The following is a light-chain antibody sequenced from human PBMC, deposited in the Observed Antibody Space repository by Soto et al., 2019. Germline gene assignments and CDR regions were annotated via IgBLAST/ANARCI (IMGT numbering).Light chain of an antibody. CDR2: GAS. CDR1: ESVRSN. J-gene: IGKJ4*01. CDR3: QQSNNWPLT. Sequence: EVVMTQSPSTLSVSPGERVTLSCRASESVRSNLAWYQQNPGQAPRLLIYGASTRATGIPARFSGSGSGTEFTLTVSSLQSEDFAVYYCQQSNNWPLTFGGGTKVEIK. V-gene: IGKV3-15*01.